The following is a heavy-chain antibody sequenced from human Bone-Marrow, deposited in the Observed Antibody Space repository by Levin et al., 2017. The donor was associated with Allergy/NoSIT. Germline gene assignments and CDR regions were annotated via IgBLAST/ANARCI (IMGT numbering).Heavy chain of an antibody. CDR3: AIRLQIMEVAGYAYGMDV. J-gene: IGHJ6*02. V-gene: IGHV3-23*01. CDR2: MSRSGGST. D-gene: IGHD6-19*01. Sequence: SGGSLRLSCAASGFTFSTQAMNWVRQAPGKGLEWVSGMSRSGGSTYYADSVKGRFTMSRDNSKNTLYLEANSLRGEDTAVYYCAIRLQIMEVAGYAYGMDVWGQGTTVTVSS. CDR1: GFTFSTQA.